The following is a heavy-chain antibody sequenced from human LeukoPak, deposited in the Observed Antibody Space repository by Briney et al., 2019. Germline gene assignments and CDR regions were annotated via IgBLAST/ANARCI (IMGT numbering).Heavy chain of an antibody. V-gene: IGHV3-66*01. Sequence: GGSLRLSCAASGFTVSRNDMTWVRQTPGKGLEWVSIIYSGGNTYYADSVKGRFTISRDNSKNTLYLQMNSLRVEDTAVFYCARDRPGDGYFDYWGQGTLVTVSS. D-gene: IGHD3-10*01. CDR3: ARDRPGDGYFDY. CDR1: GFTVSRND. J-gene: IGHJ4*02. CDR2: IYSGGNT.